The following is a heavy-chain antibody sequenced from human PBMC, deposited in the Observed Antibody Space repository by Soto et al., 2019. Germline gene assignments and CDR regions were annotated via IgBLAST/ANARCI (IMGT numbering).Heavy chain of an antibody. J-gene: IGHJ3*01. CDR2: ISFNGLSQ. V-gene: IGHV3-30*03. CDR1: GFTFSSFA. CDR3: ARGGRGLRAAFDV. Sequence: QELLVESGGGVVQPGRSLRLSCAASGFTFSSFAMHWVRQAPGKGLEWVSVISFNGLSQFYPDSIRGRFTISRDNSKNTLYLQLDRLRPDDTAVYYCARGGRGLRAAFDVWGQGTEVSVS. D-gene: IGHD5-12*01.